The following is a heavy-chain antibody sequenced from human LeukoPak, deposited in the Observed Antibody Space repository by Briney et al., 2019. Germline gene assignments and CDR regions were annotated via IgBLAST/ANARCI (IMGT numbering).Heavy chain of an antibody. V-gene: IGHV3-43*02. CDR2: ISADGGST. CDR1: GLNFDDSA. CDR3: AKESGEFDY. J-gene: IGHJ4*02. Sequence: GGSLRLSCVASGLNFDDSAMHWVRQAPGKGLEWVSLISADGGSTFSADSVKGRFSISRDNSKNSLYLQMNSLRSEDTAMYYCAKESGEFDYWGQGTLVTVSS.